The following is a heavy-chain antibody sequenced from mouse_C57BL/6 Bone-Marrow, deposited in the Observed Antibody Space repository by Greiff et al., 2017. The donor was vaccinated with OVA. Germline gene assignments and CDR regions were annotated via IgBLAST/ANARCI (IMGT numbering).Heavy chain of an antibody. CDR1: GYTFTDYE. D-gene: IGHD6-1*01. Sequence: QVQLQQSGAELVRPGASVTLSCKASGYTFTDYEMHWVKQTPVHGLEWIGAIDPETGGTAYNQKFKGKAILTADKSSSTAYMELRSLTSEDSAVYYCTRKGLSIYYYAMDYWGQGTSVTVSS. V-gene: IGHV1-15*01. CDR2: IDPETGGT. CDR3: TRKGLSIYYYAMDY. J-gene: IGHJ4*01.